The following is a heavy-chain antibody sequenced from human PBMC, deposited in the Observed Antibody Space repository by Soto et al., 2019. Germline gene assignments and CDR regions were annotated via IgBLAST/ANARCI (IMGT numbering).Heavy chain of an antibody. CDR3: ARVPPTVPGVDY. J-gene: IGHJ4*02. V-gene: IGHV1-46*01. CDR1: GYTFTNYY. CDR2: INPSGGRT. Sequence: QVQLVQSGAEVKKPGASVKVSCKASGYTFTNYYVHWVRQAPGQGLEWMGMINPSGGRTIYAQRFQDRXXMXRXXSTSTVYMELSSLKSEDTAVYYCARVPPTVPGVDYWGQGTLVSVSS. D-gene: IGHD4-17*01.